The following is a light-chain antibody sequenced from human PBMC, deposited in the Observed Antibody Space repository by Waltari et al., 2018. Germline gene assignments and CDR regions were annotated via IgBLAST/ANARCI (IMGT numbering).Light chain of an antibody. CDR2: DNK. CDR1: SSNIGSYT. CDR3: AAWDDSLNGWV. V-gene: IGLV1-44*01. J-gene: IGLJ3*02. Sequence: QSVLTQPPSASGTPGQRVTISCSGSSSNIGSYTVNWYQQPPGTAPKLLIYDNKRRPSGVPDRFSGSKSGTSASLAISGLQSEDEADYYCAAWDDSLNGWVFGGGSKLTVL.